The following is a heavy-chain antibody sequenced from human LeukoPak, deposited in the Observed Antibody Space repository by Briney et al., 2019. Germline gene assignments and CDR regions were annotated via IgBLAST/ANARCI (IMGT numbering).Heavy chain of an antibody. D-gene: IGHD6-6*01. CDR1: GFTFGDYA. J-gene: IGHJ3*02. Sequence: GGSLRLSCTASGFTFGDYAMSWVRQAPGKGLEWVGFIRSKAYGGTTEYAASVKGRFTISRDDSKSIAYLQMNSLKTEVTAVYYCTRDQASVWGWDVRIAARPGLGAFDIWGQGQWSPSLQ. CDR3: TRDQASVWGWDVRIAARPGLGAFDI. V-gene: IGHV3-49*04. CDR2: IRSKAYGGTT.